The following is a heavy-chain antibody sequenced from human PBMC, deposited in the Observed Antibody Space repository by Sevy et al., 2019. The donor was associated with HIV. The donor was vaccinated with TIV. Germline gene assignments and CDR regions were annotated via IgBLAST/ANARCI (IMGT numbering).Heavy chain of an antibody. J-gene: IGHJ1*01. CDR2: ITPNNGNT. Sequence: ASVKVSCKASGYTFTNYHITWVRQAPGQGLEWMGWITPNNGNTTYARRLQGRVTMTTDTSTATAYMELRSLRSDDTAVYYCARAPSGSQGPGQYFHHWGQGTLVTVSS. D-gene: IGHD1-26*01. CDR1: GYTFTNYH. V-gene: IGHV1-18*01. CDR3: ARAPSGSQGPGQYFHH.